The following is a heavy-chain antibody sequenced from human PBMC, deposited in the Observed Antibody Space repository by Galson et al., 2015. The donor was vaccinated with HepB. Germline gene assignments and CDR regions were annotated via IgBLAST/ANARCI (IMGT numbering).Heavy chain of an antibody. CDR3: ARDQDGDHLSPFDY. CDR1: GFTFSSYS. Sequence: SLRLSCAASGFTFSSYSMNWVRQAPGKGLEWVSYISSSSSTIYYADSVKGRFTISRDNAKNSLYLQMNSLRDEDTAVYYCARDQDGDHLSPFDYWGQGTLVTVSS. V-gene: IGHV3-48*02. D-gene: IGHD4-17*01. CDR2: ISSSSSTI. J-gene: IGHJ4*02.